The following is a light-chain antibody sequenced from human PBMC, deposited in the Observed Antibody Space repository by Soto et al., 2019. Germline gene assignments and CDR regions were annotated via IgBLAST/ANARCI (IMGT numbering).Light chain of an antibody. CDR2: DVS. J-gene: IGLJ1*01. V-gene: IGLV2-14*01. Sequence: QCALTKPSSGSRSPGRWITITSTGTSSDVGGYNYVSWYQQHPGKAPKLMIYDVSNRPSGVSNRFSGSKSGNTASLTISGLQAEDEADYYCSSYTSSSTLPYVFGTGTKVTVL. CDR1: SSDVGGYNY. CDR3: SSYTSSSTLPYV.